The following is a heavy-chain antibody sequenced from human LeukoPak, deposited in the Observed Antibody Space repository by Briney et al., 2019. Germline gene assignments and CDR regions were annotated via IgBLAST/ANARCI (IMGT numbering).Heavy chain of an antibody. D-gene: IGHD3-16*02. CDR2: LYYSGST. V-gene: IGHV4-59*01. J-gene: IGHJ6*03. CDR3: ARGNDYVWGSYRTYYMDV. Sequence: PSETLSLTCTVSGGSISSYYWSWIRQPPGKGLEWIGYLYYSGSTNYNPSLKSRVTISVDTSKNQFSLKLSSVTAADTAVYYCARGNDYVWGSYRTYYMDVWGKGTTVTVSS. CDR1: GGSISSYY.